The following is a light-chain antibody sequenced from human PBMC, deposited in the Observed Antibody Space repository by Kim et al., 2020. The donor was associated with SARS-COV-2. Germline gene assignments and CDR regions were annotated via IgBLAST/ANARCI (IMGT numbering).Light chain of an antibody. CDR3: QQAGSLPYT. J-gene: IGKJ2*01. Sequence: ASVGDRVTITCRATQSVTTWLAWYQQKPGKAPKLLIYAASSLQNGVSPRFSGTGFGADFTLTIDNVQPDDFATYYCQQAGSLPYTFGQGTKVDIK. V-gene: IGKV1-12*01. CDR2: AAS. CDR1: QSVTTW.